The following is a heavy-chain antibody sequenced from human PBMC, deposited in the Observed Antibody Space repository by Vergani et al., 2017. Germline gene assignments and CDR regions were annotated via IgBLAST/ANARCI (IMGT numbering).Heavy chain of an antibody. D-gene: IGHD6-13*01. J-gene: IGHJ4*02. V-gene: IGHV4-61*02. CDR3: ARGNSSSWPLDY. CDR1: GGSTSSGLHY. CDR2: VYSSGST. Sequence: QVQLQESGPGLVKPSQTLSLTCTVSGGSTSSGLHYWSWIRQPAGKGLEWIGRVYSSGSTHYNPSLKSRVTISVDTSKNQFSLQLRSVTAADTAVYFCARGNSSSWPLDYWGQGTLVTVSS.